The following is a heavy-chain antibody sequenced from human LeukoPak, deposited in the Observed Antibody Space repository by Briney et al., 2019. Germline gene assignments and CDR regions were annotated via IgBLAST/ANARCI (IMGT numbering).Heavy chain of an antibody. CDR2: IYYSGTT. J-gene: IGHJ4*02. CDR3: ARVDRGLSGSVYRGAFEY. D-gene: IGHD3-22*01. CDR1: GGSISSSSYY. V-gene: IGHV4-39*07. Sequence: SETLSLTCAVSGGSISSSSYYWGWIRQTPGEGLEWIGSIYYSGTTSYNPSLKSRVTISLDTSKNQFSLQLSFVTAADTAVYFCARVDRGLSGSVYRGAFEYWGQGTLVTVST.